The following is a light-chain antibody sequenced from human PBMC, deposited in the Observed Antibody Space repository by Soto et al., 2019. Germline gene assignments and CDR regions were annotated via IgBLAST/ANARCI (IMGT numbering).Light chain of an antibody. Sequence: EIVMTQSPVTLSVSPGERATLSCRSSQSVRSNLAWYQQKPGQAPSLLIYGAFTRATGIPTRFSGTGSGTDFTLTISSLQPEDFATYYCQQSYSTPPTFGGGTKVDIK. V-gene: IGKV3-15*01. CDR1: QSVRSN. J-gene: IGKJ4*01. CDR3: QQSYSTPPT. CDR2: GAF.